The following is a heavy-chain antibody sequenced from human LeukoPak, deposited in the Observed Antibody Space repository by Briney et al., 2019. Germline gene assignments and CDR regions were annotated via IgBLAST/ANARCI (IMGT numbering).Heavy chain of an antibody. D-gene: IGHD2-2*01. CDR3: ARAPFCSSTGCFYWFDP. J-gene: IGHJ5*02. CDR1: GYAFNSYD. V-gene: IGHV1-8*01. CDR2: MRTNIGNT. Sequence: ASVKVSCKASGYAFNSYDINWVRQAPGQGLEWMGWMRTNIGNTGYAQKFQGRVTMTRNTSISTAYMELSSLRSEDTAVYYCARAPFCSSTGCFYWFDPWGQGTLVTVSS.